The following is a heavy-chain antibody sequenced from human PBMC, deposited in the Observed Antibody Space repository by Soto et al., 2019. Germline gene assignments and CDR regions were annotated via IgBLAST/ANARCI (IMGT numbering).Heavy chain of an antibody. CDR1: VFTLSDHY. Sequence: PRRSLRLSWAVCVFTLSDHYIDWVGQPPGQGLEWVGRSRDKAQVDSTEYAASVKGRFTTARDDSKNSVYLQMNSLKTEDTAVYYCATGQVAGPQADAAYLEYWGLGLLVTVSS. J-gene: IGHJ4*02. D-gene: IGHD6-19*01. CDR3: ATGQVAGPQADAAYLEY. CDR2: SRDKAQVDST. V-gene: IGHV3-72*01.